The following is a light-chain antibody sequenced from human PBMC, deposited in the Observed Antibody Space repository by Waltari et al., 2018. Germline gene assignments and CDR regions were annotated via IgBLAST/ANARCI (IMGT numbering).Light chain of an antibody. J-gene: IGLJ3*02. V-gene: IGLV1-44*01. Sequence: QSVLTQPPSASGTPGQGVTISCSGGASNIGNNVVNWYQQVPGKAPTLLIYRSDCRAAGFPDRFSGSKSGTSASLVISGLQSEDEADYYCAAWDDSLNGRWVFGGGTKVTVL. CDR1: ASNIGNNV. CDR2: RSD. CDR3: AAWDDSLNGRWV.